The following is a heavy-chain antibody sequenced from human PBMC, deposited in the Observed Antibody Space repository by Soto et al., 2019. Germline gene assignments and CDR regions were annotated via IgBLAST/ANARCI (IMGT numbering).Heavy chain of an antibody. CDR3: ARGDIVATMDYYYYGMDV. V-gene: IGHV1-2*02. D-gene: IGHD5-12*01. CDR2: INPHSDDT. CDR1: GYTFTGYY. J-gene: IGHJ6*02. Sequence: ASVKVSCKASGYTFTGYYMHWVRQAPGQGLEWMGWINPHSDDTDYAQKFQGRVTMTRDTSISTAYTELSRLRSDDTAVYYCARGDIVATMDYYYYGMDVWGQGTTVTVSS.